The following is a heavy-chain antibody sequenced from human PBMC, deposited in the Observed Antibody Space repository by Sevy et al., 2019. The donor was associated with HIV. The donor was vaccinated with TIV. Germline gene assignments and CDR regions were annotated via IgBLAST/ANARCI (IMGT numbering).Heavy chain of an antibody. CDR3: VRAEVDTAIEGFDY. CDR1: GYTFTRYS. D-gene: IGHD5-18*01. Sequence: ASVKVSCKASGYTFTRYSMNWVRQAPGQGLEWMGWINTNTGNPTYPQGFTGRFVFSLDTSVSTAYLQISSLKADDTAVYYCVRAEVDTAIEGFDYWGLGTLVTVSS. J-gene: IGHJ4*02. CDR2: INTNTGNP. V-gene: IGHV7-4-1*02.